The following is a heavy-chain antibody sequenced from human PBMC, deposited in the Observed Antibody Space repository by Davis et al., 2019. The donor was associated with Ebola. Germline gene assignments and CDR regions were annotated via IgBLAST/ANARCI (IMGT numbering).Heavy chain of an antibody. CDR3: ARPGTAGTVDGFDI. D-gene: IGHD1-1*01. Sequence: ASVKVSCKASGYTFTGYYMQWVRQAPGQGLEWMGWINPNSGGTNYAQKFQGRVTMTRDTSISTAYMELSSLRSDDTAVYYCARPGTAGTVDGFDIWGQGTMVTVSS. CDR1: GYTFTGYY. J-gene: IGHJ3*02. CDR2: INPNSGGT. V-gene: IGHV1-2*02.